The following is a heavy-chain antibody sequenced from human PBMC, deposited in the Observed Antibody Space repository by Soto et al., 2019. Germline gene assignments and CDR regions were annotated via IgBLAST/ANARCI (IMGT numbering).Heavy chain of an antibody. CDR3: ARLGRYCSGGRCYAWFDP. CDR1: GGSISSDY. V-gene: IGHV4-59*08. Sequence: QVQLQESGPGLVKPSETLSLTCTVSGGSISSDYWSWIRQPPGKGLEWIGYIYYSGSTNYNPSLKIRVTISVDTSKNQFSLKLSSVTAADTAVYYCARLGRYCSGGRCYAWFDPWGQGTLVPVSS. J-gene: IGHJ5*02. D-gene: IGHD2-15*01. CDR2: IYYSGST.